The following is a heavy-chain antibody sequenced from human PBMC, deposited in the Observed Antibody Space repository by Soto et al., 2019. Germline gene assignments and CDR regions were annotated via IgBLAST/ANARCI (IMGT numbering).Heavy chain of an antibody. CDR1: GFTFSSYS. D-gene: IGHD2-15*01. CDR3: ARERAGYCSGGSCYWFDP. V-gene: IGHV3-48*01. J-gene: IGHJ5*02. CDR2: ISSSSSNI. Sequence: EVQLVESGGGLVQPGGSLRLSCAASGFTFSSYSMNWVRQAPGKGLEWVSYISSSSSNIYYADSVKGRFTISRDNAKNSLYLQMNGLRAEDTAVYHCARERAGYCSGGSCYWFDPWGQGTLVTVSS.